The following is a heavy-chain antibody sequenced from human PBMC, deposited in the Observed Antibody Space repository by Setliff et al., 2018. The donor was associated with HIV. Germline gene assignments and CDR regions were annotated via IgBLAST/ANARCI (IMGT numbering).Heavy chain of an antibody. Sequence: ASVKVSCKASGYSFTNYAMNWVRQAPGQGLEWMGWINTNTGNPTYAQGFTGRFVFSLDTSVSTAYLEIRSLKAEDTAVYYCARDGATMVRGVRNYYYYGTDVWGQGTTVTVSS. CDR2: INTNTGNP. CDR3: ARDGATMVRGVRNYYYYGTDV. D-gene: IGHD3-10*01. J-gene: IGHJ6*02. CDR1: GYSFTNYA. V-gene: IGHV7-4-1*02.